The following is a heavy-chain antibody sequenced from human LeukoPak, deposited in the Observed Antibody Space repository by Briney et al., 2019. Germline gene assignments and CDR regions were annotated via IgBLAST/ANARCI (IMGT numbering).Heavy chain of an antibody. CDR2: ISRNGGST. D-gene: IGHD2-8*02. Sequence: PGGSLRLSCAVSGFTFSNYAMSWVRQAPGKGLQWVSGISRNGGSTDYTDSAKGRFTISRDNSKNTVYLQMNSLRGEDTAVYFCAGGWVVATGGFDMWGQGTMVTVSS. V-gene: IGHV3-23*01. CDR3: AGGWVVATGGFDM. CDR1: GFTFSNYA. J-gene: IGHJ3*02.